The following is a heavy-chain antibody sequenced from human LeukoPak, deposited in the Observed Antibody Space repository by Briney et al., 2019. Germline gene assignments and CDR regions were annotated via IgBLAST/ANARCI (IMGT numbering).Heavy chain of an antibody. D-gene: IGHD6-19*01. V-gene: IGHV6-1*01. CDR3: ARDKSSGWYGGHYFDY. Sequence: SQTLSLTCAISGDSVSSNSAAWNWIRQSPSRGLEWLGRTYYRSKWYNDYAVSVKSRITINPDTSKKQFSLQLNSLTPEDTAVYYCARDKSSGWYGGHYFDYWGQGTLVTVSA. CDR2: TYYRSKWYN. J-gene: IGHJ4*02. CDR1: GDSVSSNSAA.